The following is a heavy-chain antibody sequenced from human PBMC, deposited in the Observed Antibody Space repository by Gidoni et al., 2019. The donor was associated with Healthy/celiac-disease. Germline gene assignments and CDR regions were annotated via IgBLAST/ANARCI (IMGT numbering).Heavy chain of an antibody. J-gene: IGHJ4*02. D-gene: IGHD4-17*01. V-gene: IGHV3-23*01. CDR3: AKDWDYGDLSLFDY. CDR2: ISGSGGST. Sequence: VSAISGSGGSTYYADSVKGRFTISRDNSKNTLYLQMNSLRAEDTAVYYCAKDWDYGDLSLFDYWGQGTLVTVSS.